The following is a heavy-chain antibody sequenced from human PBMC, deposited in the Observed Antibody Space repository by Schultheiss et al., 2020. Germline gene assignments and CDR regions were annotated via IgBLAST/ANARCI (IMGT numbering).Heavy chain of an antibody. CDR3: ARDPVLQSGWYNWFDP. Sequence: LSLTCAASGFTFSSYGMHWVRQAPGKGLEWVAVIWYDGSNKYYADSVKGRFTISRDNSKNTLYLQMNSLRAEDTAVYYCARDPVLQSGWYNWFDPWGQGTLVTVSS. J-gene: IGHJ5*02. D-gene: IGHD6-19*01. CDR1: GFTFSSYG. V-gene: IGHV3-33*01. CDR2: IWYDGSNK.